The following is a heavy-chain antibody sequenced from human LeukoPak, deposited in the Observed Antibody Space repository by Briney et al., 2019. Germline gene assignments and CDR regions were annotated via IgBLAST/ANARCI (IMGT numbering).Heavy chain of an antibody. J-gene: IGHJ4*02. CDR3: AGSKMTTVATFDY. Sequence: SQTLSLTCTVSGGSLSSGSYYWSWIRQPAGKGLEWIWRVYSSGIINYNPSLKSRVTISVDTSKTQFSLKLNSVTAADTAVYYCAGSKMTTVATFDYWGQGASVTVSS. CDR2: VYSSGII. CDR1: GGSLSSGSYY. V-gene: IGHV4-61*02. D-gene: IGHD4-23*01.